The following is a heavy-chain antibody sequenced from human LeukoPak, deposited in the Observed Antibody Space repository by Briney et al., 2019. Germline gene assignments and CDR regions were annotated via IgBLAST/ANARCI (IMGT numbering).Heavy chain of an antibody. D-gene: IGHD1-26*01. V-gene: IGHV4-59*01. CDR3: ARGSYGWFDP. CDR1: GDSISSYF. CDR2: IYHSGTS. J-gene: IGHJ5*02. Sequence: SETLSLTCTVSGDSISSYFWTWIRQPPGKGLEWIGFIYHSGTSSYNPSLKSRLTMSVDTSKNQVSLKLNSVTAADTAIYYCARGSYGWFDPWGQGTLVTVSS.